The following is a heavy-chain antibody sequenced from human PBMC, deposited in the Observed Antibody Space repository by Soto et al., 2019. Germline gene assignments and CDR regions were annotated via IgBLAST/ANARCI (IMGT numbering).Heavy chain of an antibody. Sequence: GGSLSLSCAASGFTFSSYAMHWVRQAPGKGLEWVAVISYDGSNKYYADSVKGRFTISRDNSKNTLYLQMNSLRAEDTAVYYCARDRNGRDFWSGYLYYYYYGMDVWGQGTTVTVSS. D-gene: IGHD3-3*01. CDR1: GFTFSSYA. J-gene: IGHJ6*02. V-gene: IGHV3-30-3*01. CDR2: ISYDGSNK. CDR3: ARDRNGRDFWSGYLYYYYYGMDV.